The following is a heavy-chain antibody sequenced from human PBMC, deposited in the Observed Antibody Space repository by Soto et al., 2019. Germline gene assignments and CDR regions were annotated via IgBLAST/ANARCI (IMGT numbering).Heavy chain of an antibody. CDR2: IYYSGTT. D-gene: IGHD2-2*01. J-gene: IGHJ6*02. V-gene: IGHV4-31*03. CDR3: ARERGYCNSISCYSDYYYGMDG. CDR1: GGSISSGGYY. Sequence: SETLSLTCTVSGGSISSGGYYWSWIRQHPGKGLEWIGYIYYSGTTYYNPSLKSRVSISVDTSKKWFSLKVRSVTVADTAVYYCARERGYCNSISCYSDYYYGMDGWGQGTTVTVSS.